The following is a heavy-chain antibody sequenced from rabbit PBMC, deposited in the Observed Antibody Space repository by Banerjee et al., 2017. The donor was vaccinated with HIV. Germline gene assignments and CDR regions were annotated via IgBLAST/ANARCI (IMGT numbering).Heavy chain of an antibody. CDR3: ARDLAGVIGWNFNL. V-gene: IGHV1S45*01. J-gene: IGHJ4*01. CDR2: IGAGSSGNT. D-gene: IGHD4-1*01. CDR1: GFTLSSYW. Sequence: EQLVESGGGLVQPEGSLTLTCKASGFTLSSYWMWWVRQAPGKGLEWIACIGAGSSGNTVYATWAKGRFTISKTSSTTVTLQMTSLTAADTATYFCARDLAGVIGWNFNLWGQGTLVTVS.